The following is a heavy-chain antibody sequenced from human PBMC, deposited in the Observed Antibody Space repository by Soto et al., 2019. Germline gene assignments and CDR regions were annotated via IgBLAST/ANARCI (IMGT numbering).Heavy chain of an antibody. CDR3: EKVLSHQTKNGMDV. CDR1: GFTFSSYS. Sequence: GGSMSLCWAAAGFTFSSYSMSWIRPAPGKGLEWVSAISGSGGSTYYADSVKGRFTISRDNSKNTLYLQMNSLRAEDTAVYYCEKVLSHQTKNGMDVWGQGTTVTVSS. J-gene: IGHJ6*02. CDR2: ISGSGGST. D-gene: IGHD3-10*01. V-gene: IGHV3-23*01.